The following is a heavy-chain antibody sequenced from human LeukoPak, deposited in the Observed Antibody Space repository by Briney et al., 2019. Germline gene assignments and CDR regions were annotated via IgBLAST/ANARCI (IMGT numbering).Heavy chain of an antibody. V-gene: IGHV4-59*01. D-gene: IGHD1-1*01. CDR2: IYYSGST. Sequence: SETLSLTCTVSSAPISSYYWNWIRQPPGKGLEWIGYIYYSGSTSYNPSLKSPVTMSIDTFNNQFSLKQSSVTAADTAVYYCARKGVELDYWGQGILVPVSS. J-gene: IGHJ4*02. CDR3: ARKGVELDY. CDR1: SAPISSYY.